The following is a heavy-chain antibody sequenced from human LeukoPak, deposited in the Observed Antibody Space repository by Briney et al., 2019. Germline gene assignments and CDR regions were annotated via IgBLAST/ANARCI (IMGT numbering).Heavy chain of an antibody. V-gene: IGHV1-18*01. D-gene: IGHD1-1*01. CDR1: GYTFTTYG. Sequence: ASVKVSCKASGYTFTTYGISWVRQAPGQGLEWMGWISTYNGNTKYAQNLQGRVTMTTDTSTSTAYVELRSLRSDDTAVYYCVRDPDWNDYRLYYYMDVWGKGTTVTVSS. CDR2: ISTYNGNT. J-gene: IGHJ6*03. CDR3: VRDPDWNDYRLYYYMDV.